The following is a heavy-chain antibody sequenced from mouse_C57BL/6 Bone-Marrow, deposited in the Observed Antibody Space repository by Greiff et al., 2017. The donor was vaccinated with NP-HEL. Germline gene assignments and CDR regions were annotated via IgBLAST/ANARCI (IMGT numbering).Heavy chain of an antibody. CDR3: ARREMDY. V-gene: IGHV5-6*02. Sequence: EVKLVESGGDLVKPGGSLKLSCAASGFTFSSYGMSWVRQTPDKRLEWVATISSGGSYTYYPASVKGRFTISRDNAKNTLYLQMSSVKSEDTAKYYCARREMDYWGQGTSVTVSS. CDR1: GFTFSSYG. J-gene: IGHJ4*01. CDR2: ISSGGSYT.